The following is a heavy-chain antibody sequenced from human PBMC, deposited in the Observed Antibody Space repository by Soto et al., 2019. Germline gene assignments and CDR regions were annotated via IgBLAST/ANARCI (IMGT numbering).Heavy chain of an antibody. CDR3: ARHSYYYGSTYGCWLDP. CDR2: IYYSGST. V-gene: IGHV4-39*01. J-gene: IGHJ5*02. D-gene: IGHD3-10*01. CDR1: GGSISSGDYY. Sequence: SETLSLTCTVSGGSISSGDYYWGWIRQPPGKGLEWIGSIYYSGSTYYNPSLKSRVTISVDTSKNQFSLKLSSVTAADTAVYYCARHSYYYGSTYGCWLDPWGQGTLVTVSS.